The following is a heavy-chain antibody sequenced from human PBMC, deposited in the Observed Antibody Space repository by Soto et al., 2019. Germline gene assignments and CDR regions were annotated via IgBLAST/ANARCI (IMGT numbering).Heavy chain of an antibody. CDR1: GVTLTSYA. CDR3: ARGGSLYWYFDL. CDR2: INAGNGNT. D-gene: IGHD1-26*01. V-gene: IGHV1-3*01. J-gene: IGHJ2*01. Sequence: GASVNGSLQGSGVTLTSYAMDWVGQAPGQRLEWMGWINAGNGNTKYSQKFQGRVTITRDTSASTAYMELSSLRSEDTAVYYCARGGSLYWYFDLWGRGTLVTVSS.